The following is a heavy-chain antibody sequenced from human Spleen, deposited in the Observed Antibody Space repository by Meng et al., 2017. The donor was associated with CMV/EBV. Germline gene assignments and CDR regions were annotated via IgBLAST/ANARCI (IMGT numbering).Heavy chain of an antibody. CDR3: AHRRVAVAKTYFDY. V-gene: IGHV2-5*02. Sequence: LSGFSLSTSGGGVGWIRQAPGKALGWLALIYWDDDKRYSPSLKSRLTITKDTSKNQVVLTMTNMDPVVTATYCCAHRRVAVAKTYFDYWGQGTLVTVSS. J-gene: IGHJ4*02. CDR1: GFSLSTSGGG. CDR2: IYWDDDK. D-gene: IGHD6-19*01.